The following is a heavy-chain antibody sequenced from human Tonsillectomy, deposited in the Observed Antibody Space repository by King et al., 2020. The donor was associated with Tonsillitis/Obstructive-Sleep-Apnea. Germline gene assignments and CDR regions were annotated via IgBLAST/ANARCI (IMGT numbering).Heavy chain of an antibody. D-gene: IGHD1-14*01. CDR2: MRPYIGNT. J-gene: IGHJ6*03. CDR3: AREGGGNPEYYYYYMDV. V-gene: IGHV1-18*01. CDR1: GYTFSSYG. Sequence: VQLVESGAEVKKPGASVKVSCKASGYTFSSYGITWLRQAPGQGLEGMGLMRPYIGNTNYAQQLQGIVTMTTDTSTSTAYMELSSLRSDDTAVYYCAREGGGNPEYYYYYMDVWGKGTTVTVSS.